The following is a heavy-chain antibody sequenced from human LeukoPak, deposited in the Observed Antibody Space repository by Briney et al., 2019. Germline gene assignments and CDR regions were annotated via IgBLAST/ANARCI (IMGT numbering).Heavy chain of an antibody. D-gene: IGHD6-6*01. CDR1: GYTFTDYY. CDR2: INPNSGGT. V-gene: IGHV1-2*02. CDR3: ARARWHLVPYFDS. Sequence: VASVKVSCKASGYTFTDYYMHWVRQAPGQGLEWMGWINPNSGGTNFAQKFQGRVAMTRDTSISTAYLELGSLRSDDTAVYFCARARWHLVPYFDSWGQGTLVTVSS. J-gene: IGHJ4*02.